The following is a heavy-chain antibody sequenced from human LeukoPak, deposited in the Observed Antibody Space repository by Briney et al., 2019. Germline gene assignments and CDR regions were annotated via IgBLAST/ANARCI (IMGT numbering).Heavy chain of an antibody. Sequence: GGSLRLSCAASGFTFSDSGMHWVRQAPGKGLEWLAFIRYDASNKYYADSVKGRFTISRDNSKNTLYLQMNSLRAEDTAVYYCARDSAIGTQALGYRGQGTLVTVSS. CDR3: ARDSAIGTQALGY. J-gene: IGHJ4*02. CDR1: GFTFSDSG. CDR2: IRYDASNK. V-gene: IGHV3-30*02. D-gene: IGHD6-13*01.